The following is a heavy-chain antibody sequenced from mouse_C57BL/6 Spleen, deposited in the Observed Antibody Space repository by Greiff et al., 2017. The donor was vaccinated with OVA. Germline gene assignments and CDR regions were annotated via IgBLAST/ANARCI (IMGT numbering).Heavy chain of an antibody. CDR1: GYTFTSYW. CDR3: ARDTTVVATGVDY. Sequence: QVQLKQSGAELVKPGASVKLSCKASGYTFTSYWMHWVKQRPGRGLEWIGRIDPNSGGTKYNEKFKSKATLTVDKPSSTAYMQLSSLTSEDSAVYYCARDTTVVATGVDYWGQGTTLTVSS. V-gene: IGHV1-72*01. D-gene: IGHD1-1*01. CDR2: IDPNSGGT. J-gene: IGHJ2*01.